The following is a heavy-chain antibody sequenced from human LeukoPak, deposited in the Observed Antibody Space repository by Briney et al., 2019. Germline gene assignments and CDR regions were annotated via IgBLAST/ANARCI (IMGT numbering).Heavy chain of an antibody. CDR2: IGGGGSTT. CDR3: TNGYCTGGLCHRYFDY. D-gene: IGHD2-8*02. Sequence: GGSLRLSCAASGFTFSNYAMRWVRQAPGKGLEWVSSIGGGGSTTYYADSVKGRFTISRANSKNTLYLQMNGLRAEDTAVYYCTNGYCTGGLCHRYFDYWGQGVLVTVSS. V-gene: IGHV3-23*01. CDR1: GFTFSNYA. J-gene: IGHJ4*02.